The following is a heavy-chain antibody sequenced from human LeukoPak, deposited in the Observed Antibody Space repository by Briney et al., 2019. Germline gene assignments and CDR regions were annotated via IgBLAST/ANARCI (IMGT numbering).Heavy chain of an antibody. V-gene: IGHV4-34*01. J-gene: IGHJ3*02. CDR3: ARRKGYVFDI. CDR1: GGSFSGYY. CDR2: INHSGST. Sequence: SETLSLTCAVYGGSFSGYYWSWIRQPPGKGLEWIGEINHSGSTNYNPSLKSRVTISVDTSKNQFSLKLSSVTAADTAVYYCARRKGYVFDIWGQGTMVTVSS. D-gene: IGHD5-12*01.